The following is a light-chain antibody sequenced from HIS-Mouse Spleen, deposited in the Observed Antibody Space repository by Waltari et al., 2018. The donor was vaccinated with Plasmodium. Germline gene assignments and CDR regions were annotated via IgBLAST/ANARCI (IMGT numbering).Light chain of an antibody. J-gene: IGKJ1*01. Sequence: DIQMTQSQSSLSASVGDRVTITCRASQSISSYLNWYQQKPGKAPKLLIYAASSLQSGVPSRFSGSVSGTDFTLTISSLQPEYFATYYCQQSYSTWTFGQGTKVEIK. V-gene: IGKV1-39*01. CDR3: QQSYSTWT. CDR1: QSISSY. CDR2: AAS.